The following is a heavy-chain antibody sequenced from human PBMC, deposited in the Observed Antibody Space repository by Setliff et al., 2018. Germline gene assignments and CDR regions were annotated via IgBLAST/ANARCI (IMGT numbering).Heavy chain of an antibody. CDR2: IYSGGST. CDR1: GFTVSSNY. Sequence: GGSLRLSCAASGFTVSSNYMSWVRQAPGKGLEWVSVIYSGGSTYYADSVKGRFTISRDNVKNSLYLQMNSLRAEDTAVYYCARDGQRTSYWINLYYFDSWGQGTLVTVFS. V-gene: IGHV3-66*01. CDR3: ARDGQRTSYWINLYYFDS. D-gene: IGHD1-26*01. J-gene: IGHJ4*02.